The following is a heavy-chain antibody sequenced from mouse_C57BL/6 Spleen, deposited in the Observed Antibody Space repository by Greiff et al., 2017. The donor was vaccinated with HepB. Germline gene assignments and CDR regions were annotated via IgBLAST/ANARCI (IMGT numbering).Heavy chain of an antibody. Sequence: QVQLQQSGAELVKPGASVKMSCKASGYTFTSYWITWVKQRPGQGLEWIGDIYPGSGSTNYNEKFKSKATLTVDTSSSTAYMQLSSLTSEDSAVYYCARLDSKRGYFDYWGQGTTLTVSS. V-gene: IGHV1-55*01. D-gene: IGHD2-5*01. J-gene: IGHJ2*01. CDR3: ARLDSKRGYFDY. CDR2: IYPGSGST. CDR1: GYTFTSYW.